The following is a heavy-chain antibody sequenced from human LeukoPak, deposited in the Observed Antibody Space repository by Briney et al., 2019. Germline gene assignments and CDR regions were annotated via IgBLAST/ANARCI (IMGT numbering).Heavy chain of an antibody. CDR3: ARTVGSSGWDFDY. D-gene: IGHD6-19*01. V-gene: IGHV3-30*04. J-gene: IGHJ4*02. Sequence: TGGSLRLSCAASGFTFSSYAMHWVRQAPGKGLEWVAVISYDGSNKYYADSVKGRFTISRDNSKNTLYLQMNSLRAEDTAVYYCARTVGSSGWDFDYWGQGTLVTVSS. CDR1: GFTFSSYA. CDR2: ISYDGSNK.